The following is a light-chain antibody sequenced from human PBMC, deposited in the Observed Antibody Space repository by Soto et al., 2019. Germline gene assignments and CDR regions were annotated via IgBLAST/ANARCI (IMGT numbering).Light chain of an antibody. J-gene: IGLJ1*01. CDR3: SSCTSSSSLLSV. Sequence: QSVLTQPASVSGSPGQSITISCTGTSSDVGYYNYVSWYRQHPGKAPRLMIYEVNNRPSGVSSRFSGSKSGNTASLTISGLQAEVEADYYCSSCTSSSSLLSVFGTGTKVTVL. CDR2: EVN. V-gene: IGLV2-14*01. CDR1: SSDVGYYNY.